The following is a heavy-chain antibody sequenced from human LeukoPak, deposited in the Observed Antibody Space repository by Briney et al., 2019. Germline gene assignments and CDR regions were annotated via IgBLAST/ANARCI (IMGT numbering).Heavy chain of an antibody. J-gene: IGHJ4*02. V-gene: IGHV3-64*01. CDR3: ARARGSSRPYYFDY. D-gene: IGHD1-26*01. Sequence: PGGSLRLSCAASGFSFSSYAMHWVRQAPGKGLEYVSAISSNGGSTYYANSVKDRFTISRDDSKNALYLQMGSLRAEDMAVYYCARARGSSRPYYFDYWGQGTLVTVSS. CDR1: GFSFSSYA. CDR2: ISSNGGST.